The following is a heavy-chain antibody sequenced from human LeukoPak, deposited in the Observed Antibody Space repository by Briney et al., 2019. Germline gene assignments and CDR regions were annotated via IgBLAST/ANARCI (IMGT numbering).Heavy chain of an antibody. CDR1: GFTFSSYA. CDR3: AKGMAYSGYDHLTSFDY. V-gene: IGHV3-23*01. Sequence: GGSLRLSCAASGFTFSSYAMSWVRQAPGKGLEWVSAISGSGGSTYYADSVKGRFTISRDNSKNTLYLQMNSLRAEDTAVYYCAKGMAYSGYDHLTSFDYWGQGTLVTVSS. J-gene: IGHJ4*02. D-gene: IGHD5-12*01. CDR2: ISGSGGST.